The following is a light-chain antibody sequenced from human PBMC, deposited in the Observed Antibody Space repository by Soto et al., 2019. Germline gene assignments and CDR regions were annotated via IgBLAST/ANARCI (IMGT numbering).Light chain of an antibody. CDR1: QSISSW. CDR3: QHMRT. J-gene: IGKJ1*01. V-gene: IGKV1-5*01. Sequence: DIQMAEAPLFLSASVGHRGSSTCRASQSISSWLAWSQQTPGRAPKFLIYGASTLPSGERARFRGNRFGADFSMSFRRMQNDEFGSHSCQHMRTFGQGTKVDIK. CDR2: GAS.